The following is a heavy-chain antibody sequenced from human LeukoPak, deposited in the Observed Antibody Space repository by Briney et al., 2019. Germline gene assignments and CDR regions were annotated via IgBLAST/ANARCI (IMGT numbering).Heavy chain of an antibody. CDR3: ARESVNYKDSGSSFDY. CDR1: GGSISSSNW. J-gene: IGHJ4*02. V-gene: IGHV4-4*02. Sequence: SGTLSLTCAVSGGSISSSNWWSWVRQHPGKGLEWIGYIFYSGITHYNPSLKSRLTISVDTSKDQFSLKLSSVTAADTAVYYCARESVNYKDSGSSFDYWGQGTLVTVSS. D-gene: IGHD3-10*01. CDR2: IFYSGIT.